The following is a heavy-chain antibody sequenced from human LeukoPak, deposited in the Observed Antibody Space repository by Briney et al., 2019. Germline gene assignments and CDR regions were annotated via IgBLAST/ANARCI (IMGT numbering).Heavy chain of an antibody. CDR1: GFTFSSYS. Sequence: GGSLRLSCAASGFTFSSYSMNWVRQAPGKGLEWVAVIWYDGSNKYYADSVKGRFTISRDNSKNTLYLQMNSLRAEDTAVYYCAREGYSSGEYYFDYWGQGTLVTVSS. CDR2: IWYDGSNK. CDR3: AREGYSSGEYYFDY. J-gene: IGHJ4*02. D-gene: IGHD6-19*01. V-gene: IGHV3-33*08.